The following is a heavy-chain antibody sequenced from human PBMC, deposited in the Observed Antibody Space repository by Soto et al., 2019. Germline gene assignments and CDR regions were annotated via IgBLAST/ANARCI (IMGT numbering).Heavy chain of an antibody. Sequence: GESLKISCRGSGYSFSNYWVAWVRQMPGKGLEWMATINGGDSDTRYSPSFQGQVTVSADKSIGTAYLQWNSLKASDTAIYYCARPDRNGWYQNWGQGTPVTVSS. J-gene: IGHJ4*02. CDR1: GYSFSNYW. V-gene: IGHV5-51*01. CDR3: ARPDRNGWYQN. D-gene: IGHD6-19*01. CDR2: INGGDSDT.